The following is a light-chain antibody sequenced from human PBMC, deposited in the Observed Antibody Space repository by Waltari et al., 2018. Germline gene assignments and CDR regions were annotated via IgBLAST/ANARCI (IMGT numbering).Light chain of an antibody. V-gene: IGLV2-11*01. Sequence: QSALTQPRSVSGSPGQSVTISCSGTSSDVGNYNFVSWYQQHPGNAPKLLIYEVVKRPAGFPDRFSGSKSGNTASLTISGLQTEDEADYYCCSYAGSYTFVFGGGTQLTVL. J-gene: IGLJ7*01. CDR1: SSDVGNYNF. CDR2: EVV. CDR3: CSYAGSYTFV.